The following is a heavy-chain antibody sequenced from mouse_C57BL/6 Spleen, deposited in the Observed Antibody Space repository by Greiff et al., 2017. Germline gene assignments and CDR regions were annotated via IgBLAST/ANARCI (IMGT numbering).Heavy chain of an antibody. J-gene: IGHJ3*01. CDR2: IDPSDGYT. V-gene: IGHV1-69*01. CDR1: GYNFTGYW. D-gene: IGHD2-12*01. CDR3: ARGVAYSGWAY. Sequence: VQLQQPGAELVMPGASVKLSCKASGYNFTGYWMHWVKQRPGQGLEWIGEIDPSDGYTNYNQKFKGKSTMTVDKSSSTAYMQLSSLTSEDSAVYYCARGVAYSGWAYWGQGTLVTVSA.